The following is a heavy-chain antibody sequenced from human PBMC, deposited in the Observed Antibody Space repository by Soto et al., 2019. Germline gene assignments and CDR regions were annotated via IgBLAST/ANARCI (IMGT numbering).Heavy chain of an antibody. CDR3: AKDIVVVPADHMDV. Sequence: EVQLLESGGGLVQPGGSLRLSCAASGFTFSSYAMGWVRQAPGTGLEWVSAISGSGGSTYYADSVKGRFTISRDNSKNTLYLQMNSLRAEDTAVYYCAKDIVVVPADHMDVWGKGTTVTVSS. J-gene: IGHJ6*03. CDR1: GFTFSSYA. V-gene: IGHV3-23*01. CDR2: ISGSGGST. D-gene: IGHD2-2*01.